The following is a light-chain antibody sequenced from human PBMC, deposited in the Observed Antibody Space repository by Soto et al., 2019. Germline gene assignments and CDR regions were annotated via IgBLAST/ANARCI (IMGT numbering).Light chain of an antibody. CDR1: QSVSSN. Sequence: EIVMTQSPATLSVSPGEGATLSCRASQSVSSNLAWYQQKPGQAPRLLIYGASTRATDIPARFSGSGSGTEFTLTISSLQSEDFAVYYCQQYDNWPPWTFGQGTKV. V-gene: IGKV3-15*01. CDR3: QQYDNWPPWT. CDR2: GAS. J-gene: IGKJ1*01.